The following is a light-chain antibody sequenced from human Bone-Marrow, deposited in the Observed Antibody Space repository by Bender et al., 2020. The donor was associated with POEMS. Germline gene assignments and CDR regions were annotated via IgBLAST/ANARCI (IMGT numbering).Light chain of an antibody. J-gene: IGLJ2*01. V-gene: IGLV3-21*02. CDR2: ADR. Sequence: SFELTQPPSVSVSPGQAARITCSGDALPKKYAYWYQQKPGPAPVLVVYADRDRPAGIPGRFSGSNSGNTATLTISRVAAGYEADYYCQVWDSSSNVVFGGGTKLTVL. CDR3: QVWDSSSNVV. CDR1: ALPKKY.